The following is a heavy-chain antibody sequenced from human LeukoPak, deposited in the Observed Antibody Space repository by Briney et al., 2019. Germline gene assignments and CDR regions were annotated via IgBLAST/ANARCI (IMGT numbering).Heavy chain of an antibody. CDR2: IYYSGST. CDR3: ASYSYYYDSSGYFDY. J-gene: IGHJ4*02. CDR1: GGSISSYY. Sequence: SETLSLTCTVSGGSISSYYWSWIRQPPGKGLEWIGYIYYSGSTNYNPSLKSRVTISVDTSKNQFSLKLSSVTAADTAVYYCASYSYYYDSSGYFDYWGLGTLVTVSS. D-gene: IGHD3-22*01. V-gene: IGHV4-59*01.